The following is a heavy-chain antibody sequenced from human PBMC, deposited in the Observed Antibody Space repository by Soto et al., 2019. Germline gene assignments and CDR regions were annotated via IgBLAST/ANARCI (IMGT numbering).Heavy chain of an antibody. D-gene: IGHD2-2*01. J-gene: IGHJ4*02. CDR3: ARGPAPMPLIDY. Sequence: EVQLVESGGGLVQPGGSLRLSCAASGFTVSSNYMSWVRRAPGKGLEWVSVIYSGGSTYYADSVKGRFTISRDNSKNTLYLQMNSLRAEDTAVYYCARGPAPMPLIDYWGQGTLVTVSS. CDR1: GFTVSSNY. V-gene: IGHV3-66*01. CDR2: IYSGGST.